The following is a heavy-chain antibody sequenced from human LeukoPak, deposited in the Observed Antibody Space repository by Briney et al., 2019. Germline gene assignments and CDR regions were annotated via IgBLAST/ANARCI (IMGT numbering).Heavy chain of an antibody. V-gene: IGHV3-7*01. CDR1: GFTFSRYL. CDR3: ARDGYEMDAFDI. D-gene: IGHD2-2*03. Sequence: GGSLRLSCAASGFTFSRYLMNWVRQAPGKGLEWVANIKQDGSEKYYVDSVKGRFTISRDNAKNSLYLQMNSLRAEDTAVYYCARDGYEMDAFDIWGQGTMVTVSS. J-gene: IGHJ3*02. CDR2: IKQDGSEK.